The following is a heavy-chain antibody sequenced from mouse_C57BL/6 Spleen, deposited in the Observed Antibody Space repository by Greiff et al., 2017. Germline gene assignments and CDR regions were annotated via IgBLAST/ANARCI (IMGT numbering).Heavy chain of an antibody. CDR2: IDPANGHT. CDR3: ASGYGNYAMDY. D-gene: IGHD2-1*01. V-gene: IGHV14-3*01. Sequence: VQLQQSVAELVRPGASVKLSCTASGFNIQNTYMHWVKQRPEQGLEWIGRIDPANGHTRYATKFQGKATITADESSNTAYLQLSSLTSEDTALYYCASGYGNYAMDYWGQGTSVTVSS. CDR1: GFNIQNTY. J-gene: IGHJ4*01.